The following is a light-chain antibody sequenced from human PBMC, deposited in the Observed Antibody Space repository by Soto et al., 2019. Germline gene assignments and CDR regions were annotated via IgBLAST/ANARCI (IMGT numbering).Light chain of an antibody. V-gene: IGLV2-14*01. CDR3: SSYTSSSTLEVV. CDR1: RSDVGGYNY. CDR2: DVS. J-gene: IGLJ2*01. Sequence: QSVLTQPASVSGSPGQSITISCTGTRSDVGGYNYVSWYQQHPGKAPKLMIYDVSNRPSGVSNRFSGSKSGNTASLTISGLQAEDESDYYCSSYTSSSTLEVVFGGGTKLTVL.